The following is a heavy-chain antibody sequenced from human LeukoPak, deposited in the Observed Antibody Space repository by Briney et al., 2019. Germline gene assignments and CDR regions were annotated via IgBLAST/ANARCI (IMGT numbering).Heavy chain of an antibody. CDR1: GGSISSYY. J-gene: IGHJ4*02. CDR3: ARGRGWYDYVWGSYRLFDY. V-gene: IGHV4-59*12. Sequence: PSETLSLTCTVSGGSISSYYWNWIRQPPGKGLEWIGYIYDSESTNYNPSLKSRVTISVDTSKNQFSLKLSSVTAADTAVYYCARGRGWYDYVWGSYRLFDYWGQGTLVTVSS. CDR2: IYDSEST. D-gene: IGHD3-16*02.